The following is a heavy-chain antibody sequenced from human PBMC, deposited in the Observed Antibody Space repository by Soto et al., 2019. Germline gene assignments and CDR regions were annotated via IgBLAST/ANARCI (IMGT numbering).Heavy chain of an antibody. J-gene: IGHJ4*02. CDR3: AHSRAVLLWFQY. V-gene: IGHV2-5*02. CDR1: GFSLSTSGVG. CDR2: IYWDDDK. D-gene: IGHD3-10*01. Sequence: QITLKESGPTLVKPTQTLTLTCTFSGFSLSTSGVGVGWIRQPPGKALEWLALIYWDDDKRYSPSLKSRLTPPKDTHQNQVVPKMTNMDPVDTATYYCAHSRAVLLWFQYWGQGTLVTVSS.